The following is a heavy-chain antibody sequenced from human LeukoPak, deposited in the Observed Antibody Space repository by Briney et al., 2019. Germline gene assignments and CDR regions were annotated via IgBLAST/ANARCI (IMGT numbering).Heavy chain of an antibody. CDR2: FDPEDGET. CDR1: GYTLTELS. V-gene: IGHV1-24*01. D-gene: IGHD3-10*01. CDR3: ATPRSLWGSGGAFFDH. J-gene: IGHJ4*02. Sequence: ASVKVSCKVSGYTLTELSMHWVRQAPGKGLEWMGGFDPEDGETIYAQKFQGRVTMTEDTSTDTAYMELSSLRSEDTAVYYCATPRSLWGSGGAFFDHWGQGTLVTVSS.